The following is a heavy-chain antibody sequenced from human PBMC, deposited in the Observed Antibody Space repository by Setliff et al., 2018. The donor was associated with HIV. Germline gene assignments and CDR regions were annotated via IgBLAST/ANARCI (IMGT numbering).Heavy chain of an antibody. Sequence: TGGSLRLSCAASGLTFTSYAMNWVRQVPGKGLAWVSGISGSGGGTYYADSVQGRFTISRDNSKNTVYLQMNSLRAEDTAEYYCAKELAASGLGYFDSWGRGILVTVSS. J-gene: IGHJ4*02. V-gene: IGHV3-23*01. D-gene: IGHD3-22*01. CDR3: AKELAASGLGYFDS. CDR2: ISGSGGGT. CDR1: GLTFTSYA.